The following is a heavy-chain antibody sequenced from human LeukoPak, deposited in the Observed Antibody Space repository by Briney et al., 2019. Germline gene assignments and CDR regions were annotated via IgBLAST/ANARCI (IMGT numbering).Heavy chain of an antibody. V-gene: IGHV3-23*01. CDR3: AKVIGWLQFDY. J-gene: IGHJ4*02. Sequence: GGSLRLSCAASGFTFSDYYMSWIRQAPGKGLEWVSAISGSGGSTYYADSVKGRFTISRDNSKNTLYLQMNSLRAEDTAVYYCAKVIGWLQFDYWGQGTLVTVSS. CDR1: GFTFSDYY. D-gene: IGHD5-24*01. CDR2: ISGSGGST.